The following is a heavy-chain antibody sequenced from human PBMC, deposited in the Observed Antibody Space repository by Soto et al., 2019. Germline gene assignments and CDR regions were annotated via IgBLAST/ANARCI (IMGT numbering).Heavy chain of an antibody. D-gene: IGHD1-26*01. CDR1: GFTFSDHY. J-gene: IGHJ4*02. Sequence: EVQLVESGGGLVQPGGSLRLSCAASGFTFSDHYMDWVRQAPGKGLEWVGRSRNKANSYSTEYAASVKGRFTISRDESKNSLYRQMNSLKTKDTAVYYCARFSGSYTRGLDYWGQGTLVTVSS. CDR2: SRNKANSYST. CDR3: ARFSGSYTRGLDY. V-gene: IGHV3-72*01.